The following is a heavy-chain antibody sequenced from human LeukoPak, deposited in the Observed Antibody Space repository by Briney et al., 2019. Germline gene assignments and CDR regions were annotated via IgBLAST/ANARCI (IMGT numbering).Heavy chain of an antibody. J-gene: IGHJ4*02. V-gene: IGHV3-43*01. CDR3: AKGAEYCGGDCYLTGDYFDY. CDR2: IGWDGDAT. CDR1: GFTFDDYI. Sequence: GGSLRLSCTASGFTFDDYIMHWVRQAPGKGLEWVSLIGWDGDATYYADSVKGRFTISRDNSKNSLYLQMNNLRTEDTALYYCAKGAEYCGGDCYLTGDYFDYWGQGTLVTVSS. D-gene: IGHD2-21*02.